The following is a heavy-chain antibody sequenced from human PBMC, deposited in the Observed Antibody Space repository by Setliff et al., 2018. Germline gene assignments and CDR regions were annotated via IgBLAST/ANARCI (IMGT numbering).Heavy chain of an antibody. CDR2: IWDDGGNK. CDR3: ARTCSGSGCYGEIDF. Sequence: PGGSLRLSCAASGFTFDDYAMHWVRQAPGKGLEWVAVIWDDGGNKYHADSVKGRFTISRDNSKNTLYLQMNSLRPEDTAVYYCARTCSGSGCYGEIDFWGQGTLVTVSS. D-gene: IGHD2-15*01. CDR1: GFTFDDYA. J-gene: IGHJ4*02. V-gene: IGHV3-33*08.